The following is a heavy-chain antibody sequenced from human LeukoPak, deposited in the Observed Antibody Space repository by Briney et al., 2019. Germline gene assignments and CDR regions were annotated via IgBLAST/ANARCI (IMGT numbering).Heavy chain of an antibody. V-gene: IGHV3-23*01. CDR2: FSGSGGST. D-gene: IGHD2-2*01. CDR1: GFTFSNYA. J-gene: IGHJ4*02. CDR3: ASRPAPSLGPLDY. Sequence: PGGSLRLSRAASGFTFSNYAMAWVRQIPGKGLEWVSIFSGSGGSTYYADAVKGRFTVSRDNSKSTLYLHMNNLRVDDTAIYYCASRPAPSLGPLDYWGQGTLVTVSS.